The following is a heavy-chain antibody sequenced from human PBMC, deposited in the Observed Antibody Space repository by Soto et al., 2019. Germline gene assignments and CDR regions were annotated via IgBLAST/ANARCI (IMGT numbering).Heavy chain of an antibody. CDR2: IWYDGSNK. CDR3: ASALPSYYDIDP. V-gene: IGHV3-33*03. CDR1: GFTFSSYG. Sequence: GGSVRLACAASGFTFSSYGMHWVRQAPGKGLEWVAVIWYDGSNKYYADSVKGRFTISRDNAKNMLHLQMNSLRAEDTAVYYCASALPSYYDIDPWGQGP. J-gene: IGHJ5*02. D-gene: IGHD3-22*01.